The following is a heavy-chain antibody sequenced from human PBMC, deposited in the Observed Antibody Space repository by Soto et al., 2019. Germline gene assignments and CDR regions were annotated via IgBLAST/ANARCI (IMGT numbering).Heavy chain of an antibody. CDR3: LLRSFTTSPCSGAFLF. Sequence: GAPVKVSCKASGYKFTTYFIHWVRQAPGQGLEWMGMIHPSGDTGNAQKFRGRVTTTIDTSTTTPYMELLNLPSEDPSVYFSLLRSFTTSPCSGAFLFWGPGTLLPVSS. V-gene: IGHV1-46*01. CDR1: GYKFTTYF. J-gene: IGHJ1*01. CDR2: IHPSGDT. D-gene: IGHD3-10*01.